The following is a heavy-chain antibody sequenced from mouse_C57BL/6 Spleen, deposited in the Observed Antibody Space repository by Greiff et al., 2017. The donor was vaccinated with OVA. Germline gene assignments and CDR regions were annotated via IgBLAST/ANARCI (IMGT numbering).Heavy chain of an antibody. CDR3: AREEGSFAY. CDR2: ISGGGGNT. Sequence: EVMLVESGGGLVKPGGSLKLSCAASGFTFSSYTMSWVRQTPEKRLEWVATISGGGGNTYYPDSVKGRFTISRDNAKNTLYLQMSSLRSEDTALYYCAREEGSFAYWGQGTLVTVSA. J-gene: IGHJ3*01. CDR1: GFTFSSYT. V-gene: IGHV5-9*01.